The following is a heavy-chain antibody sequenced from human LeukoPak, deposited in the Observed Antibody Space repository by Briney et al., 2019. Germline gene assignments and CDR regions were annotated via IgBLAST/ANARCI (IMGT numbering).Heavy chain of an antibody. V-gene: IGHV3-30*02. CDR2: IRYDGSNK. D-gene: IGHD3-22*01. CDR1: GFTFSSYG. J-gene: IGHJ3*02. CDR3: TRSTYYSDSNGYHDGFDI. Sequence: GGSLRLSCAASGFTFSSYGMHWVRQAPGKGLEWVAFIRYDGSNKYYADSVKGRFTISRDNSKNTLYLQMNSLRAEDTAVYYCTRSTYYSDSNGYHDGFDIWGQGTMVTVSS.